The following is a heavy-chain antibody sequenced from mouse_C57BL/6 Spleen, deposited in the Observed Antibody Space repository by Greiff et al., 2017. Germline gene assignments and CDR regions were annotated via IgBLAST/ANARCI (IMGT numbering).Heavy chain of an antibody. D-gene: IGHD4-1*01. CDR1: GFTFSDYY. Sequence: DVMLVESEGGLVQPGSSMKLSCTASGFTFSDYYMAWVRQVPEKGLEWVANINYDGSSTYYLDSLTSRFIISRDNAKNILDLHMSSLKSEDTATYYCARDPMLGGAMDYWGKGTAVTVSS. CDR2: INYDGSST. J-gene: IGHJ4*01. V-gene: IGHV5-16*01. CDR3: ARDPMLGGAMDY.